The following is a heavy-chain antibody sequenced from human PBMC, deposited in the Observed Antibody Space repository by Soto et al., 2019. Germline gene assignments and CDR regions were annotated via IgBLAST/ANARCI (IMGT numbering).Heavy chain of an antibody. CDR3: ARSLRGYSYGPFDY. CDR2: VYHSGST. CDR1: GGSISSDY. J-gene: IGHJ4*02. D-gene: IGHD5-18*01. Sequence: SETLSLTCTVSGGSISSDYWSWMRQPPGKGLEWIGYVYHSGSTNYNPSLKSRVTISVDTSKNEFSLKVSSVTAADTAVYYCARSLRGYSYGPFDYWGQGSLVTVSS. V-gene: IGHV4-59*01.